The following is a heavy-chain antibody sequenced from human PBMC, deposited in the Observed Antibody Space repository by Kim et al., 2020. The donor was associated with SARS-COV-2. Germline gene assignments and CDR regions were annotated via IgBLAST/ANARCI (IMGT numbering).Heavy chain of an antibody. CDR3: AKEGLLYWTADYMDV. D-gene: IGHD2-8*02. Sequence: GGSLRLSCAASGFTFSSYGMHWVRQAPGKGLEWVAVISYDGSNKYYADSVKGRFTISRDNSKNTLYLQMNSLRAEDTAVYYCAKEGLLYWTADYMDVWGKGTTVTVSS. J-gene: IGHJ6*03. V-gene: IGHV3-30*18. CDR1: GFTFSSYG. CDR2: ISYDGSNK.